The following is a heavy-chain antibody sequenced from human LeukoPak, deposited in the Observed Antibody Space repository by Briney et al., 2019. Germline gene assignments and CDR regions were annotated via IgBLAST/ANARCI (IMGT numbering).Heavy chain of an antibody. CDR2: INPNSGDT. V-gene: IGHV1-2*02. Sequence: ASVKVSCKASGYTFTSHFMHWVRQAPGQGLEWMGWINPNSGDTNYAQKFQGRVTMTRDTSRSTACMELSRLRSDDTAVYHCARQAFCSGGSCAKWFDRWGHGTLVTVSS. CDR3: ARQAFCSGGSCAKWFDR. J-gene: IGHJ5*02. D-gene: IGHD2-15*01. CDR1: GYTFTSHF.